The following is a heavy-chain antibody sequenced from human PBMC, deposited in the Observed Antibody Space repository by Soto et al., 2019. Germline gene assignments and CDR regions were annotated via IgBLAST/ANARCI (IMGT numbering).Heavy chain of an antibody. J-gene: IGHJ4*02. CDR1: GFTFRTYG. Sequence: QVQLEESGGGVVQPGRSLRLSCAASGFTFRTYGMHWVRQTPGKCLEWVALISFDGSDKYYADSVKGRFTLSRDNSKNTLYLQMNRLRADDTAVYYCAKDVYLWCQGTLESVSS. CDR3: AKDVYL. D-gene: IGHD3-16*02. V-gene: IGHV3-30*18. CDR2: ISFDGSDK.